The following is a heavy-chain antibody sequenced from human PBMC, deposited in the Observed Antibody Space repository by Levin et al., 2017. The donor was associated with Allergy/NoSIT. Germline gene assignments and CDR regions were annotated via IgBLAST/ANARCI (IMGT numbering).Heavy chain of an antibody. CDR2: IYYSGST. D-gene: IGHD3-16*01. CDR3: ARLGDGGLRNYYYYMDG. Sequence: PSETLSLTCTVSGGSISSSSYYWGWIRQPPGKGLEWIGSIYYSGSTYYNPSLKSRVTISVDTSKNQFSLKLSSVTAADTAVYYCARLGDGGLRNYYYYMDGWGKGTTVTVSS. V-gene: IGHV4-39*01. CDR1: GGSISSSSYY. J-gene: IGHJ6*03.